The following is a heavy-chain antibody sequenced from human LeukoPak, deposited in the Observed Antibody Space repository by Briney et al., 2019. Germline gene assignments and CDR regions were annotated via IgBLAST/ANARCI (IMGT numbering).Heavy chain of an antibody. CDR1: GFTFSSYD. CDR3: SRVGSSGWPNYFDS. Sequence: GGSLRLSCAASGFTFSSYDMHWVRQATGKGLEWVSVIGTSGDTYYAGSVKGPFTISRENAKNSLYLQMNSLTAGDTAVYFCSRVGSSGWPNYFDSWGQGTLVTVSS. V-gene: IGHV3-13*04. J-gene: IGHJ4*02. CDR2: IGTSGDT. D-gene: IGHD6-19*01.